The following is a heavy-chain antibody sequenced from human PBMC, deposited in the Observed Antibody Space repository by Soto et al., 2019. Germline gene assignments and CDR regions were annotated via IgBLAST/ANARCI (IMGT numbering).Heavy chain of an antibody. Sequence: TVSGGSISRGDYYWSWIRQSPGKGLEWIGYIYNSGYTHYNPSLRGRVKIFLDKSRNQFSLRLTSVTAADTAMYFCDTSEYSSLSINWFDPWGQGALVTVSS. CDR2: IYNSGYT. CDR1: GGSISRGDYY. V-gene: IGHV4-30-4*01. J-gene: IGHJ5*02. D-gene: IGHD6-6*01. CDR3: DTSEYSSLSINWFDP.